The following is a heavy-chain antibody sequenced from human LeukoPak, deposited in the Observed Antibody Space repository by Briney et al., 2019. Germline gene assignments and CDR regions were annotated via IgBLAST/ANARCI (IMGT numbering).Heavy chain of an antibody. CDR3: ARSSPDVLRFLEWLLYFDY. Sequence: SVKVSCKASGGTFSSYAISWVRQAPGQGLEWMGGIIPIFGTANYAQKFQGRVTITTDESTSTAYMELSRLRSDDTAVYYCARSSPDVLRFLEWLLYFDYWGQGTLVTVSS. D-gene: IGHD3-3*01. J-gene: IGHJ4*02. CDR1: GGTFSSYA. CDR2: IIPIFGTA. V-gene: IGHV1-69*05.